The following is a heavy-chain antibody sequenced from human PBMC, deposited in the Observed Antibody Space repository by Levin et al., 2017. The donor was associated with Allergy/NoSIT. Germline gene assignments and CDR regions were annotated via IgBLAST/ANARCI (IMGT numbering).Heavy chain of an antibody. CDR1: GFTFSSYA. Sequence: GGSLRLSCAASGFTFSSYAMYWVRQAPGKGLEWVAVISYDGSNKYSADSVKGRFTISRDNSKNTLYLQMNSLRAEDTAVYYCARDGAGWRNGFAPWGQGTLVTVSS. CDR2: ISYDGSNK. V-gene: IGHV3-30*04. D-gene: IGHD2-15*01. CDR3: ARDGAGWRNGFAP. J-gene: IGHJ5*02.